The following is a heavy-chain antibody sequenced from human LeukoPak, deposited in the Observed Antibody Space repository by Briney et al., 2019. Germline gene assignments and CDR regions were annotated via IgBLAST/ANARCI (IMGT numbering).Heavy chain of an antibody. V-gene: IGHV3-30*18. CDR2: ISYDGSNK. CDR1: GFTFSSYG. CDR3: AKDLLTGYPFDY. D-gene: IGHD3-9*01. J-gene: IGHJ4*01. Sequence: GGSLRLSCAASGFTFSSYGMHWVRQAPGKGLEWVAVISYDGSNKYYADSVKGRFTISRDNSKNTLYLQMNSLRAEDTAVYYCAKDLLTGYPFDYWGQGTLVTVSS.